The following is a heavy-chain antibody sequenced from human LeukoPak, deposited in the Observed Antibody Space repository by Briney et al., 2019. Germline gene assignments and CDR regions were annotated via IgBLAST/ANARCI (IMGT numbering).Heavy chain of an antibody. Sequence: SQTLSLTCTVSGGSISSGSYYWSWIRQPAGKGLEWIGRIYTSGSTNYNPSLKSQVTISVDTSKNQFSLKLSSVTAADTAVYYCARDPLFDYWGQGTLVTVSS. V-gene: IGHV4-61*02. CDR1: GGSISSGSYY. CDR3: ARDPLFDY. CDR2: IYTSGST. J-gene: IGHJ4*02.